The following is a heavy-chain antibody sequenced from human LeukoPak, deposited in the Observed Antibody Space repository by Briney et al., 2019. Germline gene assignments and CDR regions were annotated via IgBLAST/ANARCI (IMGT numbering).Heavy chain of an antibody. Sequence: GGSLRLSCAASGFTFSSYSMSWVRQAPGKGLEWVSSISSSSSYIYYADSVKGRFTISRDNAKNSLYLQMNSLRAEDTAVYYCARDHNRGSGSYHFDYWGQGTLVTVSS. J-gene: IGHJ4*02. CDR3: ARDHNRGSGSYHFDY. V-gene: IGHV3-21*01. CDR2: ISSSSSYI. D-gene: IGHD3-10*01. CDR1: GFTFSSYS.